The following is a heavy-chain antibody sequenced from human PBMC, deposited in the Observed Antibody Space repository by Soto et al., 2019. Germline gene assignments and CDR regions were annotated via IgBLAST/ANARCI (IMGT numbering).Heavy chain of an antibody. J-gene: IGHJ4*02. Sequence: GGSLRLSCAASGFTFSSYGMHWVRQAPGKGLEWVAVIWYDGSNKYYADSVKGRFTISRDNSKNTLYLQMNSLRAEDTAVYYCARDQGANPYYFDHWGQGMLVTVSS. V-gene: IGHV3-33*01. CDR2: IWYDGSNK. CDR3: ARDQGANPYYFDH. CDR1: GFTFSSYG.